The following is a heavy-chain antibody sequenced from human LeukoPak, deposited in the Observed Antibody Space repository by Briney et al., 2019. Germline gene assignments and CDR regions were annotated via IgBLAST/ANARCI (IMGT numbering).Heavy chain of an antibody. Sequence: GGSLRLSCAASGFTFSSYWMSWVRQAPGKGLEWVANIKQDGSEKYYVDSVKGRFTISRDNAKNSLYLQMNSLRAEDTAVYYCARARLELGFGYYYYMDVWGKGTTVTVSS. D-gene: IGHD1-7*01. CDR3: ARARLELGFGYYYYMDV. CDR2: IKQDGSEK. CDR1: GFTFSSYW. V-gene: IGHV3-7*01. J-gene: IGHJ6*03.